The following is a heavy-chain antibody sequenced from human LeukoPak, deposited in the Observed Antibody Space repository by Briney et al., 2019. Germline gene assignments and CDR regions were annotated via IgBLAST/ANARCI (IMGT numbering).Heavy chain of an antibody. D-gene: IGHD2-2*01. CDR1: GGSISSYY. CDR3: ARVHGGTSWGGGNYYYGMDV. Sequence: SETLSLTCTVSGGSISSYYWSWIRQPAGKGLEWIGRIYTSGSTNYNPSLKSRVTMSVDTSKNQFSLKLSSVTAADTAVYYCARVHGGTSWGGGNYYYGMDVWGQGTTVTVSS. V-gene: IGHV4-4*07. J-gene: IGHJ6*02. CDR2: IYTSGST.